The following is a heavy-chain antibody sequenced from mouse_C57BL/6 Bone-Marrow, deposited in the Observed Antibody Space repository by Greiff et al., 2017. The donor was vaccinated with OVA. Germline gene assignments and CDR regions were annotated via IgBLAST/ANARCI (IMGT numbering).Heavy chain of an antibody. CDR2: IYPRSGNT. Sequence: QVQLKESGAELARPGASVKLSCKASGYTFTSYGISWVKQRTGQGLEWIGEIYPRSGNTYYNEKFKGKATLTADKSSSTAYMELRSLTSEDSAVYFGARIYDRGAYAMDYWGQGTSVTVSS. V-gene: IGHV1-81*01. CDR1: GYTFTSYG. D-gene: IGHD2-3*01. CDR3: ARIYDRGAYAMDY. J-gene: IGHJ4*01.